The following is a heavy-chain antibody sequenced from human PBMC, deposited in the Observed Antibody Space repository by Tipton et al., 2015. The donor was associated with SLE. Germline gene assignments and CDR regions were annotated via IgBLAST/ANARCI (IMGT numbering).Heavy chain of an antibody. CDR1: GFTFSSYS. Sequence: SLRLSCAASGFTFSSYSMNWVRQAPGKGLEWVSAISGSGGSTYYADSVKGRFTISRDNSKNTLYLQMNSLRAEDTAVYYCARVAYSSSTRWFDPWGQGTLVTVSS. CDR2: ISGSGGST. CDR3: ARVAYSSSTRWFDP. J-gene: IGHJ5*02. V-gene: IGHV3-23*01. D-gene: IGHD6-6*01.